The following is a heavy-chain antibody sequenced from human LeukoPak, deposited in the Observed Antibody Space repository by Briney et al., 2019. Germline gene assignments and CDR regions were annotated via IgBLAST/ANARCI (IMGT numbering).Heavy chain of an antibody. J-gene: IGHJ4*02. D-gene: IGHD2-15*01. CDR1: AYTFTNYG. CDR3: ARDFGSKVPRGH. V-gene: IGHV1-18*01. Sequence: ASVKVSFKASAYTFTNYGINWVRQAPGQGLEWTGWISAYNGNTNYAQKLQGRVTMTTDTSTSTAYMELRSLRSDDTAVYYCARDFGSKVPRGHWGQGTLVTVSS. CDR2: ISAYNGNT.